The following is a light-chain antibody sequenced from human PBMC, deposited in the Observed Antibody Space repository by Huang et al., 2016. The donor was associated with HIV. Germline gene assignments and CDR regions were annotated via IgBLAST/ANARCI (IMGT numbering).Light chain of an antibody. CDR1: QSLVHSDGNTY. J-gene: IGKJ2*01. CDR2: TVS. CDR3: MQGKHWPPT. Sequence: DVVMTQSPLSLPVTLGQSASISCTSCQSLVHSDGNTYLNWFRQGPGQSPRRLIYTVSKRDYGVPDRCSGSGSGTNFTLKISRVEAEDVGIYYCMQGKHWPPTFGQGTKLEIK. V-gene: IGKV2-30*02.